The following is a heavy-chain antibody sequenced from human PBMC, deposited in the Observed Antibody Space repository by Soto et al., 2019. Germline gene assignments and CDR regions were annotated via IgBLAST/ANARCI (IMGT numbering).Heavy chain of an antibody. CDR3: ARDRSSGWFYWFDP. CDR2: ISYDGSNK. V-gene: IGHV3-30-3*01. Sequence: QVQLVESGGGVVQPGRSLRLSCAASGFTFSSYAMHWVRQAPGKGLEWVAVISYDGSNKYYADSVKGRFTISRDNSKNTLYLQMNRLRAEDTAVYYCARDRSSGWFYWFDPWGQGTLVTVSS. J-gene: IGHJ5*02. D-gene: IGHD6-19*01. CDR1: GFTFSSYA.